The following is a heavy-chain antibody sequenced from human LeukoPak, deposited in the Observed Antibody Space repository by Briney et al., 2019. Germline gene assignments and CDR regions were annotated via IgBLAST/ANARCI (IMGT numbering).Heavy chain of an antibody. Sequence: PSETLSLTCAVYGGSFSGYYWSWIRQPPGKGLEWIGEINHSGSTNYNPSLKSRVTISVDTSKNQFSLKLSSVTAADTAVYYCALRGSGYYSRITKYFQHWGQGTLVTVSS. D-gene: IGHD3-22*01. CDR2: INHSGST. V-gene: IGHV4-34*01. CDR3: ALRGSGYYSRITKYFQH. CDR1: GGSFSGYY. J-gene: IGHJ1*01.